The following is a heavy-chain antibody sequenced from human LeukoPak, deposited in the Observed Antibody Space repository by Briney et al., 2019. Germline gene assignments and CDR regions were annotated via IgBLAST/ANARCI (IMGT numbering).Heavy chain of an antibody. V-gene: IGHV3-53*01. Sequence: GGSLRLSCAASGFIVRSNSMTWVRQAPGKGLEWVSVIYSGVSTYYADSVKGRFTISRDNSKNSLYLQMNSLRAEDTALYYCARVAWWGSSWLFDNWGQGTLVTVSS. CDR2: IYSGVST. CDR3: ARVAWWGSSWLFDN. D-gene: IGHD6-13*01. CDR1: GFIVRSNS. J-gene: IGHJ4*02.